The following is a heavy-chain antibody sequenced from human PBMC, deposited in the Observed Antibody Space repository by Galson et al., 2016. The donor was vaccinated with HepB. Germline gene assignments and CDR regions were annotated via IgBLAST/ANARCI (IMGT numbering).Heavy chain of an antibody. V-gene: IGHV4-61*01. D-gene: IGHD2-2*01. CDR3: ARVSRSTSVVAY. CDR2: IYYSGSA. Sequence: SETLSLTCSVSGDSVRSGSYYWSWIRQPPGKGLEWIGYIYYSGSASYNPSLKSRVTMSVDTSKNQFSLRLSSVTAADTAMYYCARVSRSTSVVAYWGQGTLVTVSS. CDR1: GDSVRSGSYY. J-gene: IGHJ4*02.